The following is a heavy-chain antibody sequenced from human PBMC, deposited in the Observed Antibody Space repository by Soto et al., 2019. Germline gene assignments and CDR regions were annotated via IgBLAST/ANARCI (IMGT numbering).Heavy chain of an antibody. J-gene: IGHJ3*02. Sequence: GGSLRLSCAASRFTISGHAMHWVRQAPGKGLEWVAVISYDGSNKYYADSVKGRFTISRDNSKNTLYLQMNSLRAEDTAVYYCARVHCGGDCYDAFDIWGQGTMVTVSS. V-gene: IGHV3-30-3*01. CDR1: RFTISGHA. CDR2: ISYDGSNK. D-gene: IGHD2-21*02. CDR3: ARVHCGGDCYDAFDI.